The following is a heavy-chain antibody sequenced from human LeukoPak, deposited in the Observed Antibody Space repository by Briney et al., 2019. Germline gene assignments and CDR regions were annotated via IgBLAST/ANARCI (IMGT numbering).Heavy chain of an antibody. CDR3: GTGWAVDF. J-gene: IGHJ4*02. V-gene: IGHV3-7*01. CDR1: GFTFSKFP. D-gene: IGHD5-24*01. CDR2: IKKDGSEK. Sequence: GGSLRLSCAASGFTFSKFPMGWVRQAPGKGLECVAIIKKDGSEKYHVDSVKGRFTISRDNAKNSLYLQMNSLRAEDTAVYYCGTGWAVDFWGQGTLVTVSS.